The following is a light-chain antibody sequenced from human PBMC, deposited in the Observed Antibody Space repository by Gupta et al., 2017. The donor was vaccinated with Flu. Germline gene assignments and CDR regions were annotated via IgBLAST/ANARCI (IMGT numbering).Light chain of an antibody. CDR1: QGIYTL. CDR2: AAS. J-gene: IGKJ1*01. Sequence: PSSVSASLGDRVTITCRASQGIYTLLAWYQQKPGKAPDLLISAASSLQSGVPSRFRGSGSGTDFTLTINSLQPEDFATYYCQQANSSPHTFGQGTKVELK. CDR3: QQANSSPHT. V-gene: IGKV1-12*01.